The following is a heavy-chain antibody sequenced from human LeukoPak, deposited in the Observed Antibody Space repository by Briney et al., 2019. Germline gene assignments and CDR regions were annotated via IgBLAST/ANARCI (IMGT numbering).Heavy chain of an antibody. Sequence: PSETLSLTCVVSGGSISSGGDSWSWIRQPPGKGLEGIGNIYHRGSTHYNSSLKSRVTISVDTSKNQFSLKLSSVTAADTAVYYCARENRGQRAFDYWGQGTLVTVSS. CDR1: GGSISSGGDS. CDR2: IYHRGST. V-gene: IGHV4-30-2*05. D-gene: IGHD1-14*01. CDR3: ARENRGQRAFDY. J-gene: IGHJ4*02.